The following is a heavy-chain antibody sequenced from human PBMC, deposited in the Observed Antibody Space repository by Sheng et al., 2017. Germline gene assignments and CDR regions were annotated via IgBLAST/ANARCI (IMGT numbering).Heavy chain of an antibody. V-gene: IGHV4-4*07. J-gene: IGHJ6*02. CDR2: IYTSGST. Sequence: QVQLQESGPGLVKPSETLSLTCTVSGGSISSYYWSWIRQPAGKGLEWIGRIYTSGSTNYNPSLQEVESPLSVDTSKNQFSLEAELCDRRGHAVYYCARYGDYSDYYYYYGMTSGAKGPRSPSP. CDR3: ARYGDYSDYYYYYGMTS. D-gene: IGHD4-17*01. CDR1: GGSISSYY.